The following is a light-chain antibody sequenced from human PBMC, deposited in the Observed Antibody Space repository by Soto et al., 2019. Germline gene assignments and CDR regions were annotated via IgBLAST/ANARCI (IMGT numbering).Light chain of an antibody. Sequence: DIQMTQSPSSLSVSIGDRVTITCRAGQTIGNYLNWYQQKPGKAPNLLIYATSSLQSGVPSRFNGSGSGTEFTLPISSLQREDFAIYYYQQSYSSTWTFGQGTKGEIK. CDR3: QQSYSSTWT. CDR1: QTIGNY. CDR2: ATS. V-gene: IGKV1-39*01. J-gene: IGKJ1*01.